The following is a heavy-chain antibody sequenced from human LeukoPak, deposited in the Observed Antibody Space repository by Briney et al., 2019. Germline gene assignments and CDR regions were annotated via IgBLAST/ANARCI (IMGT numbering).Heavy chain of an antibody. J-gene: IGHJ4*02. CDR1: GYTFTSYG. CDR3: ARAGNRRDGYNYGNFDY. V-gene: IGHV1-18*01. Sequence: ASVKVSCKASGYTFTSYGISWVRQAPGQGLEWMGWISAYNGNTNYAQKFQGRVTITADESTSTAYMELSSLRSEDTAVYYCARAGNRRDGYNYGNFDYWGQGTLVTVSS. CDR2: ISAYNGNT. D-gene: IGHD5-24*01.